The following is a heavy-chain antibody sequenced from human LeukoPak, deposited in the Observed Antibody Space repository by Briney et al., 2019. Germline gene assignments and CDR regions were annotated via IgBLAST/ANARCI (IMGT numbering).Heavy chain of an antibody. V-gene: IGHV4-34*01. CDR1: GWSFSGYY. D-gene: IGHD5-18*01. J-gene: IGHJ3*02. Sequence: SKTLSLTCAASGWSFSGYYWSWIRQPPGKGLEWIGEINHSGSTNYNPSLKSRVTISVDTSKNQFSLKLSSVTAADTAVYYCAREGSLYSYGYGVRAFDIWGQGTMVTVSS. CDR3: AREGSLYSYGYGVRAFDI. CDR2: INHSGST.